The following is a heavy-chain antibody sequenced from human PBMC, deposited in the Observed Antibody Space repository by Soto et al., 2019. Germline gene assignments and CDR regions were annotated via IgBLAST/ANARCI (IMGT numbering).Heavy chain of an antibody. CDR2: ISSSSSYI. V-gene: IGHV3-21*01. J-gene: IGHJ2*01. Sequence: EVQLVESGGGLVKPGGSLRLSCAASGFTFSSYSMNWVRQAPGKGLEWVSSISSSSSYIYYADSVKGRFTISRDNAKKPQYLQMNSQRADDTAVDYCARDVGGDWYLDLWGRGTLVTVSS. CDR1: GFTFSSYS. CDR3: ARDVGGDWYLDL.